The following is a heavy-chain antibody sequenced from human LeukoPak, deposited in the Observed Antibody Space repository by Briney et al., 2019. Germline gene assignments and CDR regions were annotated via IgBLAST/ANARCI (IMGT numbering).Heavy chain of an antibody. J-gene: IGHJ4*02. Sequence: SETLSLTCAVYGGSFSGYYWSWIRQPPGKGLEWIGEINHSGSTNYNPSLKSRVTISVDTSKNQFSLKLSSVTAADTAVYYCARVRGITFGGVVDYWGQGTLVTVSS. CDR1: GGSFSGYY. D-gene: IGHD3-16*01. V-gene: IGHV4-34*01. CDR2: INHSGST. CDR3: ARVRGITFGGVVDY.